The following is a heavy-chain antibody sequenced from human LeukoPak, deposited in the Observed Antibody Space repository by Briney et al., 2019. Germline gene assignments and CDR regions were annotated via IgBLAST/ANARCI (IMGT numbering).Heavy chain of an antibody. CDR2: ISGSGGST. CDR3: AKDRWGSSIAHFDY. J-gene: IGHJ4*02. D-gene: IGHD6-6*01. CDR1: GFTFSSYA. Sequence: GGSLRLSCAASGFTFSSYAMSWVRQAPGKGLEWVSAISGSGGSTYYADSVKGRFTISRDTSKKTLYLQMNSLRAEDTAVYYCAKDRWGSSIAHFDYWGQGTLVTVSS. V-gene: IGHV3-23*01.